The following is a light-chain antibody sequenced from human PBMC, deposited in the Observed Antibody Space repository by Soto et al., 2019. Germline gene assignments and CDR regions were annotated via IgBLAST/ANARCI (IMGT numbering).Light chain of an antibody. CDR1: QSVSSY. CDR2: DAS. CDR3: QQRSNWPQLT. J-gene: IGKJ4*01. Sequence: EIVLTQSPATLSLSPGERATLSCRVSQSVSSYFAWYQQKPGQAPRLLIYDASNRATGIPARFSGSGSGTDFTLTISSLEPEDFAVYYCQQRSNWPQLTFGGGTKVEIK. V-gene: IGKV3-11*01.